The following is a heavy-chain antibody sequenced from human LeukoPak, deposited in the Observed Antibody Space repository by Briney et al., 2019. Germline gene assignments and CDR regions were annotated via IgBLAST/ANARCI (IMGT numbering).Heavy chain of an antibody. CDR2: ISYDGSNK. D-gene: IGHD4-23*01. Sequence: GGSLRLSCAASGFTLSSYAMHWVRQAPGKGLEWVAVISYDGSNKYYADSVKGRFTISRDNSKNTLYLQMNSLRAEDTAVYYCAGNGYWGQGTLVTVSS. CDR1: GFTLSSYA. CDR3: AGNGY. V-gene: IGHV3-30-3*01. J-gene: IGHJ4*02.